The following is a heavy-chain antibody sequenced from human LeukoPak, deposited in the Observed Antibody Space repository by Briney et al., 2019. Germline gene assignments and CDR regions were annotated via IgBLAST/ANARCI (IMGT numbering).Heavy chain of an antibody. Sequence: ASVKVSCKASGGTFSSYAISWVRQAPGQGLEWMGGIIPIFGTANYAQKFQGRVTITADESTSTAYMELSSLRSGDTAVYYCARERFDGAFDIWGQGTMVTVSS. CDR3: ARERFDGAFDI. CDR2: IIPIFGTA. CDR1: GGTFSSYA. D-gene: IGHD3-10*01. V-gene: IGHV1-69*13. J-gene: IGHJ3*02.